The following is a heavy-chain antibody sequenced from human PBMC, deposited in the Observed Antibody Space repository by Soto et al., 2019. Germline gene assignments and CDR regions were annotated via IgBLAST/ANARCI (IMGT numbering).Heavy chain of an antibody. CDR1: GYTFTSYD. Sequence: ASVKVSCKASGYTFTSYDINWVRQATGQGLEWMGWMNPNSGNTGYAQKFQGRVTMTRNTSISTAYVELSSLRSEDTAVYYCAGIGDYGTSGYFQHWGQGTLVTVSS. V-gene: IGHV1-8*01. D-gene: IGHD4-17*01. J-gene: IGHJ1*01. CDR2: MNPNSGNT. CDR3: AGIGDYGTSGYFQH.